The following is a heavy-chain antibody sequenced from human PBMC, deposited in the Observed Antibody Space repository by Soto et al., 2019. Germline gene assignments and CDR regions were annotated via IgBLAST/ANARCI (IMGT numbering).Heavy chain of an antibody. CDR3: ARDKATAMVY. CDR1: GDTFTGYY. V-gene: IGHV1-2*04. D-gene: IGHD5-18*01. CDR2: INTNSGGT. J-gene: IGHJ4*02. Sequence: QVQLVQSGAEVKKPGASVKVSCKASGDTFTGYYMHWVRQAPGQGLEWVGWINTNSGGTNYAQKFQGWVTLTRVTAISTAYMERSRVRFDVTAVYYGARDKATAMVYLGQGTLVTVSS.